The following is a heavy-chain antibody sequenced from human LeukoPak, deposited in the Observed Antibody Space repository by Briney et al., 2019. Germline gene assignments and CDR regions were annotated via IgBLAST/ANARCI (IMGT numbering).Heavy chain of an antibody. CDR2: ISSDSRTI. D-gene: IGHD5-24*01. J-gene: IGHJ4*02. CDR3: ARDGYSEIDY. Sequence: GGSLRPSCAASGFTFSSYSMNWVRQAPGKGLEWVSYISSDSRTIYYADSVKGRFTISRDNAKNSLYLQMKSLRDEDTAVYYCARDGYSEIDYWGQGTLVTVSS. V-gene: IGHV3-48*02. CDR1: GFTFSSYS.